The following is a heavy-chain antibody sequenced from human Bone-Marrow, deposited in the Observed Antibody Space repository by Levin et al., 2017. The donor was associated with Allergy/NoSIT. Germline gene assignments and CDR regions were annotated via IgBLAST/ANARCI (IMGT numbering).Heavy chain of an antibody. J-gene: IGHJ4*02. Sequence: RPGGSLRLSCAASGFTFSSYGMHWVRQAPGKGLEWVAVISYDGSNKYYADSVKGRFTISRDNSKNTLYLQMNSLRAEDTAVYYCAKDGGYCSGGSCPDYWGQGTLVTVSS. CDR1: GFTFSSYG. D-gene: IGHD2-15*01. CDR2: ISYDGSNK. CDR3: AKDGGYCSGGSCPDY. V-gene: IGHV3-30*18.